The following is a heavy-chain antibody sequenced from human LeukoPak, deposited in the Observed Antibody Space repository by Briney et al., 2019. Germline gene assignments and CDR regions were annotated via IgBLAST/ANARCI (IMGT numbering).Heavy chain of an antibody. V-gene: IGHV4-39*07. CDR3: ARATSSGGWQFFDY. J-gene: IGHJ4*02. Sequence: SETLSLTCTVSGGSIRSSYYYWGWIRQPPGKGLEWIGSIYDSGSTYYNPSLKSRVTISVDTSKNQFSLKLSSVTAADTAVYYCARATSSGGWQFFDYWGQGTLVTVSS. CDR1: GGSIRSSYYY. D-gene: IGHD6-19*01. CDR2: IYDSGST.